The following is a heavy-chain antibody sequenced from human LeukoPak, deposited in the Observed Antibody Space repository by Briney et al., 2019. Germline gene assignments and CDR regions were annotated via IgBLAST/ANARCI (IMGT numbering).Heavy chain of an antibody. J-gene: IGHJ4*02. Sequence: QPGRSLRLSCAASGFTFSSYGIHWVRQAPGKGLEWVAVISYDGSNKYYADSVKGRFTISRDNSKNTLYLQMNSLRAEDTAVYYCAKRFGVEMATIDYFDYWGQGTLVTVSS. CDR1: GFTFSSYG. D-gene: IGHD5-24*01. CDR2: ISYDGSNK. CDR3: AKRFGVEMATIDYFDY. V-gene: IGHV3-30*18.